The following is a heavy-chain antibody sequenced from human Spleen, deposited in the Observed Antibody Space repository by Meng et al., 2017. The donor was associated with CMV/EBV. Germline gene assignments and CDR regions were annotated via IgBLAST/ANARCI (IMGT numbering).Heavy chain of an antibody. Sequence: ASVKVSCKASGYTFTSYYMHWVRQAPGQGLEWMGIINPSGGSTSYAQKFQGRVTMTRDTSTSTVYMELSRLRSDDTAVYYCARVLVVPAAAFDYWGQGTLVTVSS. D-gene: IGHD2-2*01. CDR2: INPSGGST. CDR3: ARVLVVPAAAFDY. CDR1: GYTFTSYY. V-gene: IGHV1-46*01. J-gene: IGHJ4*02.